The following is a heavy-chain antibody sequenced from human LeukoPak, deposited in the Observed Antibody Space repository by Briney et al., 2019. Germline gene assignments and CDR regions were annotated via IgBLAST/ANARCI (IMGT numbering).Heavy chain of an antibody. J-gene: IGHJ4*02. D-gene: IGHD2-21*02. CDR1: GFTFSSYA. CDR3: ARSVAVMVTALDY. V-gene: IGHV3-30*04. CDR2: ISYDGSYK. Sequence: PGGSLRLSCAASGFTFSSYAMHWVRQAPGKGLEWVAVISYDGSYKYNADSVKGRFTISRDNSKNTLYLQMNSLRAEDTAMYYCARSVAVMVTALDYWGQGTLVTVSS.